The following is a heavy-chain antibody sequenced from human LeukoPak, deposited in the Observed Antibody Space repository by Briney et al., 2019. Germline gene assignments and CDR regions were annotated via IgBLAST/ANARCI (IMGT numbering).Heavy chain of an antibody. J-gene: IGHJ5*02. CDR1: GFTFSSYG. CDR2: ISYDGSNK. CDR3: AKDLGWFDP. V-gene: IGHV3-30*18. Sequence: GGSPRLSCAASGFTFSSYGMHWVRQAPGKGLEWVAVISYDGSNKYYADSVKGRFTISRDNSKNTLYLQMNSLRAEDTAVYYCAKDLGWFDPWGQGTLVTVSS.